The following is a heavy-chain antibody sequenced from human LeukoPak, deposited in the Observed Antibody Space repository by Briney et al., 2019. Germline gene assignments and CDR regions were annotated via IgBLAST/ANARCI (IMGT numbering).Heavy chain of an antibody. CDR1: GFTFSNNW. D-gene: IGHD3-16*01. Sequence: GGSLRLSCTASGFTFSNNWMTWVRQAPGKGLEWVANINQAESETDYVDSVKGRFTISRDNGKNSLYLRMNTLRAEDTAVYYCARVRGDKYFDYWGQGTLVTVSS. CDR3: ARVRGDKYFDY. CDR2: INQAESET. V-gene: IGHV3-7*05. J-gene: IGHJ4*02.